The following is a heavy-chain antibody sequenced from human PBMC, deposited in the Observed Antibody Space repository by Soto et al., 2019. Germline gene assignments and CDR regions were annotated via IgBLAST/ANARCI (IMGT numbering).Heavy chain of an antibody. CDR3: AREYSSSWYWEAFDI. V-gene: IGHV3-23*01. CDR2: ISGSGGST. J-gene: IGHJ3*02. D-gene: IGHD6-13*01. CDR1: GFTFSSYA. Sequence: EVQLLESGGGLVQPGGSLRLSCAASGFTFSSYAMSWVRQAPGKGLEWVSVISGSGGSTYYADSVKGRFTISRDNSKNTLYLQMNSLRDEDTAVYYCAREYSSSWYWEAFDIWGQGTMVTVSS.